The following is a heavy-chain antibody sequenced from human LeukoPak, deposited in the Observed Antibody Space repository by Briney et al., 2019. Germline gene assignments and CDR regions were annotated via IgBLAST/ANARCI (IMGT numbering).Heavy chain of an antibody. D-gene: IGHD6-6*01. Sequence: ASVKVSCKXSGYTFISYGISWMRQTPGQGLEWMGWISAYNGNTNNAQKLQGRVTMPTDTSTSTAYMERRSLRSDDTAVYYCARVKSSSYYFDYWGQGTVVTVSS. CDR3: ARVKSSSYYFDY. CDR2: ISAYNGNT. CDR1: GYTFISYG. J-gene: IGHJ4*02. V-gene: IGHV1-18*01.